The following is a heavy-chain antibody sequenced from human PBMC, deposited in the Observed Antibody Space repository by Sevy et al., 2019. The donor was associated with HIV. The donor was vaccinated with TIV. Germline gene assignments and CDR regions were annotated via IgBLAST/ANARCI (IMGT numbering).Heavy chain of an antibody. CDR1: GFILRNYV. CDR3: ARDQAGPSDDYYYYYGMDL. Sequence: GESLKISCAASGFILRNYVMHWVRQAPGKGLEWVAAVSFDGSDKFYADSVKGRFTISRDNSKNRLYLQTNSLRAEDTAVYYCARDQAGPSDDYYYYYGMDLWGQWTTVTVSS. CDR2: VSFDGSDK. V-gene: IGHV3-30-3*01. J-gene: IGHJ6*02. D-gene: IGHD3-10*01.